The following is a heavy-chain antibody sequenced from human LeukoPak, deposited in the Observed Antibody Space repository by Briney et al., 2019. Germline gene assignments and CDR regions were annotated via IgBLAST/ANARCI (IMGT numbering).Heavy chain of an antibody. CDR3: ARSTSMITFGGVIVTYFDY. V-gene: IGHV1-69*13. J-gene: IGHJ4*02. D-gene: IGHD3-16*02. CDR1: GGTFSSYA. CDR2: IIPIFGTA. Sequence: SVKVSCKASGGTFSSYAISWVRQAPGQGLEWMGGIIPIFGTANYAQKFQGRVTITADESTSTAYMELSSLRSEDTAVYYCARSTSMITFGGVIVTYFDYWGQGTLVTVSS.